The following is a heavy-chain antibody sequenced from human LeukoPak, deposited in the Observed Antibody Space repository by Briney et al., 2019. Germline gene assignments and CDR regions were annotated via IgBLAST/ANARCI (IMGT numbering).Heavy chain of an antibody. V-gene: IGHV3-9*01. CDR2: ISWNSAMI. CDR1: GFTFDDYA. D-gene: IGHD6-6*01. CDR3: AKATYSTSPGYYFDY. Sequence: GGSLRLFCAASGFTFDDYAMHWVRQGPGKGLEWVSGISWNSAMIAYADSVKGRFTISRDNAKNSLYLQMNSLRAEDTAFYYCAKATYSTSPGYYFDYWGQGTLVTVSS. J-gene: IGHJ4*02.